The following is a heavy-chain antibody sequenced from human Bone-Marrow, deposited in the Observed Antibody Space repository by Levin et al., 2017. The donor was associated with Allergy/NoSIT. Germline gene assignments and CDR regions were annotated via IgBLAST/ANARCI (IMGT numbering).Heavy chain of an antibody. D-gene: IGHD3-3*01. CDR1: GFTFSSYS. J-gene: IGHJ6*02. V-gene: IGHV3-21*01. CDR2: ISSSSSYI. Sequence: PGGSLRLSCAASGFTFSSYSMNWVRQAPGKGLEWVSSISSSSSYIYYADSVKGRFTISRDNAKNSLYLQMNSLRAEDTAVYYCAREQFLEWLPEYDGMDVWGQGTTVTVSS. CDR3: AREQFLEWLPEYDGMDV.